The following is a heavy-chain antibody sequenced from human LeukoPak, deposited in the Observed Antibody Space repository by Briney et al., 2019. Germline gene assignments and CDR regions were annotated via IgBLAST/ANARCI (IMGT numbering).Heavy chain of an antibody. CDR3: ARVLGYCSGGSCNYYFDY. D-gene: IGHD2-15*01. J-gene: IGHJ4*02. V-gene: IGHV1-69*05. CDR2: IIPIFGTA. CDR1: GGTFSSYA. Sequence: SVKVSCKASGGTFSSYAISWVRQAPGQGLEWMGRIIPIFGTANYAQKFQGRVTTTTDESTSTAYMELSSLRSEDTAMYYCARVLGYCSGGSCNYYFDYWGQGTLVTVSS.